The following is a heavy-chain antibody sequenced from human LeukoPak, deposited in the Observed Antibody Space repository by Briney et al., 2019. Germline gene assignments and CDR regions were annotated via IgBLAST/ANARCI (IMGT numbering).Heavy chain of an antibody. CDR2: IEQHGNEK. CDR3: AGGDYYGSGSARRHWFDP. J-gene: IGHJ5*02. D-gene: IGHD3-10*01. CDR1: GFTFSSYC. V-gene: IGHV3-7*04. Sequence: GGSLRLSCSASGFTFSSYCMNWVRQAPGKGLEGVANIEQHGNEKYYMDSVKGRFTISRDNAKNSLYLEMNSLRAEDTAVYYCAGGDYYGSGSARRHWFDPWGQGTLVTVSS.